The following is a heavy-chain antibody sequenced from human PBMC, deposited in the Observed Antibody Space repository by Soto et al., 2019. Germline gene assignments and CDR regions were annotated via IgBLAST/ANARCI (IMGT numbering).Heavy chain of an antibody. CDR3: ARSGYSYGPNPLLY. CDR1: GGSISSGGYY. Sequence: QVQLQESGPGLVKPSQTLSLTCTVSGGSISSGGYYWSWIRQHPGKGLEWIGYIYYSGSTYYNPSHKSRVTTPVDTSKHQFSLKLSSVTAADTAVYYCARSGYSYGPNPLLYWGQGTLVTVSS. J-gene: IGHJ4*02. V-gene: IGHV4-31*03. CDR2: IYYSGST. D-gene: IGHD5-18*01.